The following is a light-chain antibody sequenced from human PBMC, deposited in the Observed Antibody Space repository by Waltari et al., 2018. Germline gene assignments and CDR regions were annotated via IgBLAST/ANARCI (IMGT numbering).Light chain of an antibody. V-gene: IGKV3-11*01. Sequence: EIVLTQSPATLSLSPGERVTLSCRASQNIGRYLAWYQQKPGQAPRVLIYDASNRATGIPARFSGRGSGTYFTLTISSLEPEDFAVYYCQHRYDWPPLYTFGQGTKLEIK. CDR3: QHRYDWPPLYT. CDR2: DAS. J-gene: IGKJ2*01. CDR1: QNIGRY.